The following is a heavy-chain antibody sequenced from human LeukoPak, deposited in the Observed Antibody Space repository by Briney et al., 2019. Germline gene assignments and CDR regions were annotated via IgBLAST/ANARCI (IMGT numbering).Heavy chain of an antibody. D-gene: IGHD3-9*01. CDR1: GYTFTSYG. CDR2: ISAYNGNT. CDR3: ARVVTGYYRGDH. J-gene: IGHJ4*02. Sequence: ASVKVSCKASGYTFTSYGISWVRQAPGQGLEWMGWISAYNGNTNYAQKVQGRVTMTTDTSTSTAYMELRSLRSDDTAVYYCARVVTGYYRGDHWGQGTLVTVSS. V-gene: IGHV1-18*01.